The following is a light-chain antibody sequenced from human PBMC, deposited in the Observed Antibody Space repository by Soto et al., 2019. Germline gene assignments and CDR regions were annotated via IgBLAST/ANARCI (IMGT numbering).Light chain of an antibody. Sequence: QSLLTQPSSVSGSPGQSITISCPGTSSDVGNYDFVSWYQQHPGKASKLMIYDVSSRPSGVSNRFSGSKSDNTASLTISGLQAEDEADYYCKSYTTSDTYVFGTGTRSPS. J-gene: IGLJ1*01. V-gene: IGLV2-14*01. CDR1: SSDVGNYDF. CDR3: KSYTTSDTYV. CDR2: DVS.